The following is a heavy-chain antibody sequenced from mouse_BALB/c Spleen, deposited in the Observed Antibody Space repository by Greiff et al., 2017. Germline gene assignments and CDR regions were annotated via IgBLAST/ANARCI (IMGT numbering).Heavy chain of an antibody. V-gene: IGHV1-82*01. CDR1: GYAFSSSW. CDR3: AREYGNYWYFDV. J-gene: IGHJ1*01. CDR2: IYPGDGDT. Sequence: VKLMESGPELVKPGASVKISCKASGYAFSSSWMNWVKQRPGQGLEWIGRIYPGDGDTNYNGKFKGKATLTADKSSSTAYMQLSSLTSVDSAVYFCAREYGNYWYFDVWGAGTTVTVSS. D-gene: IGHD2-10*02.